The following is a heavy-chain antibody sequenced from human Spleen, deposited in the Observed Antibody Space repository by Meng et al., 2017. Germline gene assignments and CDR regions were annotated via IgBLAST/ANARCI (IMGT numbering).Heavy chain of an antibody. CDR2: IVGSGGGT. V-gene: IGHV3-23*01. J-gene: IGHJ4*02. CDR3: ARDNYGGVLDS. Sequence: GESLKISCAASGFTFSSYAMSWVRQAPGKGLEWVSAIVGSGGGTYYADSVKGRFTISRDNSKNTLYLQMNSLRVEDTAVYYCARDNYGGVLDSWGQGILVTVSS. D-gene: IGHD4-11*01. CDR1: GFTFSSYA.